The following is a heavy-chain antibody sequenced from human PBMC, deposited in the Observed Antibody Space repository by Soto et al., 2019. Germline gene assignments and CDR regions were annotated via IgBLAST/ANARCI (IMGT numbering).Heavy chain of an antibody. CDR1: GYSFTNYW. J-gene: IGHJ4*02. CDR2: IDPSDSYT. CDR3: ALSSGWYGSFDY. V-gene: IGHV5-10-1*01. D-gene: IGHD6-19*01. Sequence: GESLKISCKGSGYSFTNYWISWVRQMPGKGLEWMGRIDPSDSYTNYSPSFQGHVTISADKSISTAYLQWSSLKAPDTAMYYCALSSGWYGSFDYWGQGALVTVSS.